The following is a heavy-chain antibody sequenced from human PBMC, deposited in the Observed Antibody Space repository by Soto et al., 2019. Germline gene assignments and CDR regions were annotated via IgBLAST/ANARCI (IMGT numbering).Heavy chain of an antibody. CDR3: AHSQDYGDYVDY. CDR2: IYWDDDK. D-gene: IGHD4-17*01. J-gene: IGHJ4*02. V-gene: IGHV2-5*02. CDR1: GFSLSTSGVG. Sequence: QITLKESGPTLVKPTQTLTLTCTFSGFSLSTSGVGVGWIRQPPGKALEWLALIYWDDDKRYSPSLKSRLTIXKXXSKNPVVLTMTNMDPVDTATYYCAHSQDYGDYVDYWGQGTLVTVSS.